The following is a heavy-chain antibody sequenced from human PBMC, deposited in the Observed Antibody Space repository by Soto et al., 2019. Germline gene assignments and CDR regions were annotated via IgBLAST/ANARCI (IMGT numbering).Heavy chain of an antibody. J-gene: IGHJ4*02. CDR3: ARGHGGSGNYYYDY. V-gene: IGHV4-34*01. CDR2: INHSGSN. Sequence: QVQLQQWGAGLLKPSETLSLTCAVYGGSFSDYYWNWIRQPPGKGLEWIGEINHSGSNNYSPSLKSRATMSVDTSKNQFSLKLTSVTAADTAVYYCARGHGGSGNYYYDYWGQGILATVSS. D-gene: IGHD3-10*01. CDR1: GGSFSDYY.